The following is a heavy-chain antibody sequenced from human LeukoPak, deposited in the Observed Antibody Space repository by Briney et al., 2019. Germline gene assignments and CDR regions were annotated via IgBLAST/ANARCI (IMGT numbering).Heavy chain of an antibody. CDR2: IYSGSST. J-gene: IGHJ4*02. CDR1: GFTVSSNY. Sequence: PGGSLRLSCAASGFTVSSNYMSWVRQAPGKGLEWVSVIYSGSSTYYADSVKGRFTISRDNSKNTLYLQMNSLRAEDTAVYYCAKAVRYFDWFTNWGQGTLVTVSS. D-gene: IGHD3-9*01. CDR3: AKAVRYFDWFTN. V-gene: IGHV3-53*01.